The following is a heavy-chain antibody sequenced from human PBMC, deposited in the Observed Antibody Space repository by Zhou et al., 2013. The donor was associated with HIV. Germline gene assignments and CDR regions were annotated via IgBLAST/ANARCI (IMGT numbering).Heavy chain of an antibody. J-gene: IGHJ5*02. D-gene: IGHD6-13*01. CDR1: GYTFTSYY. V-gene: IGHV1-46*03. CDR3: ARGALDIAAAATGWFDP. Sequence: QVQLVQSGAEVKKPGASVKVSCKASGYTFTSYYMHWVRQAPGQGLEWMGIINPSGGSTSYAQKFQGRVTMTRDTSTSTVYMELSSLRSEDTAVYYCARGALDIAAAATGWFDPWGQGTLVTVSS. CDR2: INPSGGST.